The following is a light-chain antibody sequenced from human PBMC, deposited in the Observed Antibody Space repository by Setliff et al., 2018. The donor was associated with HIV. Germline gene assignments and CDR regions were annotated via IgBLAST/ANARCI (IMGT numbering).Light chain of an antibody. CDR3: SSYTSSSPPYV. CDR1: SSDVGGYNY. CDR2: GVR. Sequence: SALTQPASVSGSPGQSITISCTGTSSDVGGYNYVSWYQQYPGKAPKLMIYGVRNRPSGVSDRFSGSKSGNTASLSISGLQAEDEADYYCSSYTSSSPPYVFGSGTKVTV. J-gene: IGLJ1*01. V-gene: IGLV2-14*01.